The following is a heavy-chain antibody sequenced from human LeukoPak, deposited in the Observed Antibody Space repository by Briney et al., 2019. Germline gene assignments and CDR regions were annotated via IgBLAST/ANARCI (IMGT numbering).Heavy chain of an antibody. J-gene: IGHJ4*02. CDR3: ARSSCGGDCYLGFDY. CDR2: IKHDGSEK. Sequence: TGGSLRLSCAASGFTFSNYYMSWVRQATGKGLEGVANIKHDGSEKYYVDSVKGRFTISRDNAENSLYLQMSSLRAEDTAVYYCARSSCGGDCYLGFDYWGQGTLVTVSS. V-gene: IGHV3-7*01. CDR1: GFTFSNYY. D-gene: IGHD2-21*02.